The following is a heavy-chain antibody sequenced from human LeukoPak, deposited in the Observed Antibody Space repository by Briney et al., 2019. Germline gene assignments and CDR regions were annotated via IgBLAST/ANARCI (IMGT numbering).Heavy chain of an antibody. V-gene: IGHV3-30-3*01. Sequence: WGSLRLSCAASGFTFSSYAMHWVRQAPGKGLEWVAVISYDGSNKYYADSVKGRFTISRDNSKNTLYLQMNSLRAEDTAVYYCANTILTGALWGQGTLVTVSS. CDR1: GFTFSSYA. CDR2: ISYDGSNK. CDR3: ANTILTGAL. J-gene: IGHJ4*02. D-gene: IGHD2-2*02.